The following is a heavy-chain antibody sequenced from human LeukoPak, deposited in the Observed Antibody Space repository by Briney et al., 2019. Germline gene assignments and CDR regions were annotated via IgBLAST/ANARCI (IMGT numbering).Heavy chain of an antibody. Sequence: GGSLRLSCAASGFTFSSYWMSWVRQAPGKGLEWVANIKQDGSEKYYVDSVKGRFTISRDNAKNPLYLQMNSLRAEDTALYYCAKGGGVVVAARGAFDIWGQGTMVTVSS. CDR3: AKGGGVVVAARGAFDI. V-gene: IGHV3-7*03. CDR2: IKQDGSEK. D-gene: IGHD2-15*01. J-gene: IGHJ3*02. CDR1: GFTFSSYW.